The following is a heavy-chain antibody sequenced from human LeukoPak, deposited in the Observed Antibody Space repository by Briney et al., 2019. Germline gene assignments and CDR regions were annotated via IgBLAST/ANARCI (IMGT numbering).Heavy chain of an antibody. CDR1: GYTFVTYG. J-gene: IGHJ3*02. V-gene: IGHV1-18*04. CDR2: ISSYNGNT. D-gene: IGHD3-10*01. CDR3: ARDYYGSGSYYDMDAFDI. Sequence: ASVKVSCKASGYTFVTYGISWVPQAPGQGLEWMGRISSYNGNTEYAQKFQGRVTMTTDTSTSTAYMQVRSLRSDDTAVYYCARDYYGSGSYYDMDAFDIWGQGTMVTVSS.